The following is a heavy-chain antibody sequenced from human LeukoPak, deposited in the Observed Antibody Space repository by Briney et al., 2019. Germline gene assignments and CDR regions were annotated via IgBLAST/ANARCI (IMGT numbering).Heavy chain of an antibody. CDR3: ARDRGDCSGGSCYSYYYGMDV. CDR1: GGTFSSYA. CDR2: IIPILGIA. V-gene: IGHV1-69*04. Sequence: SVKVSCKASGGTFSSYAISWVRQAPGQGLKWMGRIIPILGIANYAQKFQGRVTITADKSTSTAYMELSSLRSEDTAVYYCARDRGDCSGGSCYSYYYGMDVWGQGTTVTVSS. D-gene: IGHD2-15*01. J-gene: IGHJ6*02.